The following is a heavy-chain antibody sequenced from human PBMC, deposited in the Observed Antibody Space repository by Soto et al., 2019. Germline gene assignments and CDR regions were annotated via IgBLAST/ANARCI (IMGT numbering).Heavy chain of an antibody. Sequence: SETLSLTCAVYGGSFSGYYWSWIRQPPGKGLEWIGEINHSGSTNYNPSLKSRVTISVDTSKNQFSLKLSSVTAADTAVYYCARCLYGSWSYWESWGSYNWFDPWGQGTLVTVSS. D-gene: IGHD3-10*01. CDR1: GGSFSGYY. V-gene: IGHV4-34*01. CDR3: ARCLYGSWSYWESWGSYNWFDP. CDR2: INHSGST. J-gene: IGHJ5*02.